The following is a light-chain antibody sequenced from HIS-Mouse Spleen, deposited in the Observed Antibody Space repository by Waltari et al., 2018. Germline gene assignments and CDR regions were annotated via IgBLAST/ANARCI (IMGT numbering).Light chain of an antibody. CDR1: ALPKKY. J-gene: IGLJ2*01. V-gene: IGLV3-10*01. CDR2: EDS. Sequence: SYELTQPPSVSVSPGQTARITCSGDALPKKYAYWYQQKSGQAPVLVISEDSKRPSGIPESFSCSRSGTMATLTISGAQVADEADYYCYSTDSSVNHRVFGGGTKLTVL. CDR3: YSTDSSVNHRV.